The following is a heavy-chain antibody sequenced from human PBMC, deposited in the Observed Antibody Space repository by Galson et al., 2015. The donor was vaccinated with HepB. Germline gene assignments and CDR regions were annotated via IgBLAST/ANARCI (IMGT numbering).Heavy chain of an antibody. D-gene: IGHD6-19*01. CDR3: TRGGALAGAFDY. V-gene: IGHV3-53*01. Sequence: LRLSCAASGFTVSNYMSWVRQAPGKGLEWVSVIDSGDNTDYADSVKGRFTISRDSSKNTLYLQMNSLRVEDTALYYCTRGGALAGAFDYWGQGILVTVSS. CDR2: IDSGDNT. CDR1: GFTVSNY. J-gene: IGHJ4*02.